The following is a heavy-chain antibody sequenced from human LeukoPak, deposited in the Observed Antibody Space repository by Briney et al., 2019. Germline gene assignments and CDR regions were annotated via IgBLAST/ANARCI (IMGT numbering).Heavy chain of an antibody. CDR3: ASSGWYEAFVDY. J-gene: IGHJ4*02. CDR2: INHSGST. V-gene: IGHV4-39*07. D-gene: IGHD6-19*01. CDR1: GGSISSSSYY. Sequence: SETLSLTCTVSGGSISSSSYYWGWIRQPPGKGLEWIGEINHSGSTNYNPSLKSRVTISVDTSKNQFSLKLSSVTAADTAVYYCASSGWYEAFVDYWGQGTLVTVSS.